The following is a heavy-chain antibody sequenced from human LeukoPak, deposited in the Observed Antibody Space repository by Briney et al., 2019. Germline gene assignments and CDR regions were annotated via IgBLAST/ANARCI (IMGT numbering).Heavy chain of an antibody. J-gene: IGHJ6*03. Sequence: ASVKVSCKASGDTFINDYIHWLRQAPGQGLEWMGVSNPGGGATTYAQKFQGRVTMTRDMSTSTVYMELRSLRSADTAVYYCARGNDGWPHYYYYFMDVWGKGTTVTVSS. V-gene: IGHV1-46*01. CDR2: SNPGGGAT. CDR3: ARGNDGWPHYYYYFMDV. CDR1: GDTFINDY. D-gene: IGHD1-1*01.